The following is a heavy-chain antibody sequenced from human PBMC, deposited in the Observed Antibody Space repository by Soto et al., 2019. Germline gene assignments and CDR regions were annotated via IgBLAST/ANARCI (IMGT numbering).Heavy chain of an antibody. J-gene: IGHJ4*02. CDR3: ARQGLFGSTVFVY. Sequence: QLQLQESGPGLVKPSETLSLTCTVSGGSISSSSYYWGWIRQPPGKGLEWIGSIYYSGSTYYNPSLKSRVTISVDTSKNQFSLKLSSVTAADTAVYYCARQGLFGSTVFVYWGQGTLVTVSS. V-gene: IGHV4-39*01. CDR1: GGSISSSSYY. CDR2: IYYSGST. D-gene: IGHD2-2*01.